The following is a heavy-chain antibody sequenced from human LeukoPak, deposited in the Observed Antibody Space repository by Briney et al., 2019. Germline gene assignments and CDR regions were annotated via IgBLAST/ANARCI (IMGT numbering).Heavy chain of an antibody. CDR1: GDSFSSSNYF. V-gene: IGHV4-39*01. J-gene: IGHJ4*02. CDR2: IYYTGFT. CDR3: ARRGSSSYRAN. Sequence: SETLSLTCTVSGDSFSSSNYFWGWIRQPPGKGLEWIGTIYYTGFTYYNPSLKSRVTISVDTSKNQFSLKLSSVTAADTAVYYCARRGSSSYRANWGQGTLVTVSS. D-gene: IGHD6-13*01.